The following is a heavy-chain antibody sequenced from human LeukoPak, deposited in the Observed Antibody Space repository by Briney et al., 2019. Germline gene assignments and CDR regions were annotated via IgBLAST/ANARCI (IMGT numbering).Heavy chain of an antibody. CDR3: ARKLRFLEWLPYARWFDP. J-gene: IGHJ5*02. CDR2: IYYSGST. D-gene: IGHD3-3*01. V-gene: IGHV4-30-4*08. CDR1: GGSISSGDYY. Sequence: SQTLSLTCTVSGGSISSGDYYWSWLRQPPGQGLEWIGYIYYSGSTYYNPSLKSRVTISVDTSKNQFSLKLSSVTAADTAVYYCARKLRFLEWLPYARWFDPWGQGTLVTVSS.